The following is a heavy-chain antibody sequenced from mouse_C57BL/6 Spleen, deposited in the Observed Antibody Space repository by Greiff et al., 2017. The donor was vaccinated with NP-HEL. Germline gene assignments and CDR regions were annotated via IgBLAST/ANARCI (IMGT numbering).Heavy chain of an antibody. CDR3: ARKSGGRGYAMDY. Sequence: EVNVVESGGGLVKPGGSLKLSCAASGFTFSDYGMHWVRQAPEKGLEWVAYISTGSSTIYYADTVKGRFTISRDNAKNTLFLQMTSLRSEDTAMYYCARKSGGRGYAMDYWGQGTSVTVSS. D-gene: IGHD1-3*01. J-gene: IGHJ4*01. CDR2: ISTGSSTI. V-gene: IGHV5-17*01. CDR1: GFTFSDYG.